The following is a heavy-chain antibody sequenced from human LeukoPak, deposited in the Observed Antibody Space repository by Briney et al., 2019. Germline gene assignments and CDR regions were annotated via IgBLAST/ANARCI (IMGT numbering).Heavy chain of an antibody. CDR2: IYSGGST. CDR1: GFTVSSNY. CDR3: AGGDMRGYVPN. Sequence: AGGSLRLSCAASGFTVSSNYMSWVRQAPGKGLEWVSVIYSGGSTYYADSVKGRFTISRDNSKNTLYLQMNSLRAEGTAVYYCAGGDMRGYVPNWGQGTLVTVSS. J-gene: IGHJ4*02. D-gene: IGHD5-12*01. V-gene: IGHV3-53*01.